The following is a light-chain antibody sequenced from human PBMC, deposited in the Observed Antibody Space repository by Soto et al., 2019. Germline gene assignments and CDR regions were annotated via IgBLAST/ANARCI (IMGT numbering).Light chain of an antibody. CDR1: QSVSSSY. CDR2: GAS. CDR3: QQYGSSPPMYT. V-gene: IGKV3-20*01. Sequence: EIVLTQSPATLSLSPGERATLSCRASQSVSSSYLAWYQQKPGQAPRLLIYGASSRATGTPDRFSGSGSGTDFTPTISRLEPEDFAVYYCQQYGSSPPMYTFGQGTKVDIK. J-gene: IGKJ2*01.